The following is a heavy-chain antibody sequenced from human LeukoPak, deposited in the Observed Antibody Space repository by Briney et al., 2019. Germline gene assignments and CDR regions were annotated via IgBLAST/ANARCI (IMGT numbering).Heavy chain of an antibody. D-gene: IGHD5-24*01. CDR2: INPSGGST. Sequence: ASVKVSCKGSGYTFTSYYMHWVRQAPGQGLEWMGIINPSGGSTSYAQKFQGRVTMTRDMSTSTVYMELSSLRSEDTAVYYCATGRDGYNLDYWGQGTLVTVSS. CDR3: ATGRDGYNLDY. CDR1: GYTFTSYY. V-gene: IGHV1-46*01. J-gene: IGHJ4*02.